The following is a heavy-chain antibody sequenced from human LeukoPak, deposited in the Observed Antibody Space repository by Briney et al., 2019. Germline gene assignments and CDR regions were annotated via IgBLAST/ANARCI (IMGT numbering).Heavy chain of an antibody. Sequence: RTGGSLRLSCAASGFTFDDYGMSWVRHAPGKGLEWVSGINWNGGSTGYADSVKGRFTISRDNAKNSLYLQMNSLRAEDTALYYCARDRPRTVVSDYWGQGTLVTVSS. CDR1: GFTFDDYG. D-gene: IGHD4-23*01. CDR2: INWNGGST. V-gene: IGHV3-20*04. CDR3: ARDRPRTVVSDY. J-gene: IGHJ4*02.